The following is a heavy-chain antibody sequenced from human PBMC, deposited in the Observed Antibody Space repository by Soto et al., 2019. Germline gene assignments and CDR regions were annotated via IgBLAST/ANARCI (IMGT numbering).Heavy chain of an antibody. D-gene: IGHD5-12*01. CDR2: INAGNGNT. Sequence: ASVKVSCKASGYTFTSYAMHWVRQAPGQRLEWMGWINAGNGNTKYSQKFQGRVTITRDTSASTAYMELSSLRSEDTAVYYCARGEATAGAYYYYYGMDVWGQGTTVTVSS. CDR1: GYTFTSYA. V-gene: IGHV1-3*01. CDR3: ARGEATAGAYYYYYGMDV. J-gene: IGHJ6*02.